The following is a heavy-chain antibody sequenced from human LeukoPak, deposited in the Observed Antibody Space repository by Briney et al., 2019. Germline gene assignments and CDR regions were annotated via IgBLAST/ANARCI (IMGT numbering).Heavy chain of an antibody. V-gene: IGHV1-69*04. Sequence: ASVKVSCKASRVTFNSCSISWLRQAPGHGLDWMGRIIPLLGIVNYAQKFQGKVTITADKSTNTAYMELSSLRSEDTAMYYCASDRTIAAAVDPFDIWGQGTMVTVSS. D-gene: IGHD6-13*01. J-gene: IGHJ3*02. CDR3: ASDRTIAAAVDPFDI. CDR2: IIPLLGIV. CDR1: RVTFNSCS.